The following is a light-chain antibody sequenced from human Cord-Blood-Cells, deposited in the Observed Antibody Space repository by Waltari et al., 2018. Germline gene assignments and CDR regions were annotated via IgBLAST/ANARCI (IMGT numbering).Light chain of an antibody. CDR1: RSVVGGSTY. J-gene: IGLJ2*01. V-gene: IGLV2-8*01. CDR3: SSYAGSNNLV. CDR2: ELS. Sequence: QSALTQPPSATGSPGPSVTIPCTGTRSVVGGSTYVSWYQQHPGKAPKLMIYELSKRPSGVPDRFSGSKSGNTAALTVSGLQAEDEADYYCSSYAGSNNLVFGGGTKLTVL.